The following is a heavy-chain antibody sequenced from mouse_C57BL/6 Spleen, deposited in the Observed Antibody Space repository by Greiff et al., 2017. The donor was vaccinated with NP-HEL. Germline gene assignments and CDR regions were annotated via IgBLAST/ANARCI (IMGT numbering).Heavy chain of an antibody. CDR3: AKSHMTTVVPYYFDY. Sequence: EVQLQQSVAELVRPGASVKLSCTASGFNIKNTYMHWVKQRPEQGLEWIGRIDPANGNTKYAPKFQGKATITADTSSNTAYLQLISLTSEDTAIYYCAKSHMTTVVPYYFDYWGQGTTLTVSS. CDR1: GFNIKNTY. V-gene: IGHV14-3*01. J-gene: IGHJ2*01. D-gene: IGHD1-1*01. CDR2: IDPANGNT.